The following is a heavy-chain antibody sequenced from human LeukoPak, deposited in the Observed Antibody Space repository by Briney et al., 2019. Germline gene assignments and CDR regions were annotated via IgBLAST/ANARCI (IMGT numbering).Heavy chain of an antibody. CDR3: ARGHCSGGSCYPGDY. J-gene: IGHJ4*02. CDR1: GGTFSSYA. D-gene: IGHD2-15*01. CDR2: IIPILGIA. V-gene: IGHV1-69*04. Sequence: ASVKVSCKASGGTFSSYAITWVGQAPGQGLEWMERIIPILGIANYAQKFQGRVTITADKSTSTAYMELSSLRSEDTAVYYCARGHCSGGSCYPGDYWGQGTLVTVSS.